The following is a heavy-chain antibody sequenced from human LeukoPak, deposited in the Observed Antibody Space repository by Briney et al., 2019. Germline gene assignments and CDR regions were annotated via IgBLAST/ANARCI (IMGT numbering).Heavy chain of an antibody. CDR3: AREERWLQSLAY. V-gene: IGHV4-61*02. J-gene: IGHJ4*02. CDR1: GGSISSGSYY. CDR2: IYASGTT. Sequence: PSQTLSLTCTVSGGSISSGSYYWSWIRQPAGRGLEWIGRIYASGTTNYNPSLKSRVTMSVDTSKDQLSLKLSSVTAADTAMYYCAREERWLQSLAYWGQGTLVTVSS. D-gene: IGHD5-24*01.